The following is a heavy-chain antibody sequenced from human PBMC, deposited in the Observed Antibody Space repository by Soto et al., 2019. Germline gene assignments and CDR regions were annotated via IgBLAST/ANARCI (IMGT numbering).Heavy chain of an antibody. J-gene: IGHJ3*02. CDR3: ARIVGATKGDAFDI. D-gene: IGHD1-26*01. V-gene: IGHV1-2*04. CDR1: GYTFTGYY. CDR2: INPNSGGT. Sequence: ASVTVSCQASGYTFTGYYMHWVRQAPGQGLEWMGWINPNSGGTNYAQKFQGWVTMTRDTSISTAYMELSRLRSDDTAVYYCARIVGATKGDAFDIWGQGTMVTVSS.